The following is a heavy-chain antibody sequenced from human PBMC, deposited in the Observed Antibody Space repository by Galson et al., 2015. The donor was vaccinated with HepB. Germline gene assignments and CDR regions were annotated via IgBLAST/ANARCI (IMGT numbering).Heavy chain of an antibody. CDR3: TRALYSSSWYSPPTYFDY. D-gene: IGHD6-13*01. V-gene: IGHV3-49*03. J-gene: IGHJ4*02. Sequence: SLRLSCAASGFTFGDYAMSWFRQAPGKGLEWVGFIRSKAYGGTTEYAASVKGRFTISRDDSKSIAYLQMNSLKTEDTAVYYCTRALYSSSWYSPPTYFDYWGQGTLVTVSS. CDR2: IRSKAYGGTT. CDR1: GFTFGDYA.